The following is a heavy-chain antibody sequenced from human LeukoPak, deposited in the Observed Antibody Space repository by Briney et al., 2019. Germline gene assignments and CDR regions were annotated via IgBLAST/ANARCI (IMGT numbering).Heavy chain of an antibody. J-gene: IGHJ6*03. V-gene: IGHV3-7*01. CDR1: GFTFSSYW. Sequence: GGSLRLSCAASGFTFSSYWMSWVRQAPGKGLEWVADIKQDGSEKYYVDSVKGRFTISRDNAKNSLYLQMNSLRAEDTAVYYCARAPRLPTYYYYYMDVWGKGTTVTVSS. CDR3: ARAPRLPTYYYYYMDV. CDR2: IKQDGSEK. D-gene: IGHD2-21*02.